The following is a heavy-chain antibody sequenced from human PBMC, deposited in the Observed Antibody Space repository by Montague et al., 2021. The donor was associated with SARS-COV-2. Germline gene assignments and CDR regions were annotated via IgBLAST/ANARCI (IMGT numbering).Heavy chain of an antibody. D-gene: IGHD3-10*01. Sequence: VTPTQTLTLTCTFSGFSLSTSGMFVSWIRQPPGKSLEWLARIXXXXDXHYSTSLKTRLTISKDTSNNQVVLTMPNMDPVDTATYYCARSSVVRGVSLDYWGQGTLVTVSS. CDR3: ARSSVVRGVSLDY. V-gene: IGHV2-70*11. CDR1: GFSLSTSGMF. J-gene: IGHJ4*02. CDR2: IXXXXDX.